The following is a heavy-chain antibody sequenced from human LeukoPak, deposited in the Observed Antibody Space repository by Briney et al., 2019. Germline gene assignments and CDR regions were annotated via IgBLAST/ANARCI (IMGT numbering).Heavy chain of an antibody. J-gene: IGHJ6*03. CDR1: GYSISIGFY. CDR2: IYHSGNT. CDR3: ARDKWNSGYMDV. D-gene: IGHD1-7*01. V-gene: IGHV4-38-2*02. Sequence: PSETLSLTCTVSGYSISIGFYWGWIRQPPGKGLEWIGSIYHSGNTYYNPSLKSRVSVSVDTSKNQFSLKLSSVTAADTAVYYCARDKWNSGYMDVWGKGTTVTVSS.